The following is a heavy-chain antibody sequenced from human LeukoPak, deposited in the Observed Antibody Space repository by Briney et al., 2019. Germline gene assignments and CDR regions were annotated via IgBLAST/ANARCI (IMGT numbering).Heavy chain of an antibody. D-gene: IGHD5-24*01. CDR1: GFIFSNYG. V-gene: IGHV3-64D*06. Sequence: GGSLRLSCAASGFIFSNYGMNWVRQAPGKGLEYVSAISSNGGSTYYADSVKGRFTISRDNSKNTLYLQMSSLRAEDTAVYYCVKDQMTATSGGYFDYWGQGTLVAVSS. CDR3: VKDQMTATSGGYFDY. J-gene: IGHJ4*02. CDR2: ISSNGGST.